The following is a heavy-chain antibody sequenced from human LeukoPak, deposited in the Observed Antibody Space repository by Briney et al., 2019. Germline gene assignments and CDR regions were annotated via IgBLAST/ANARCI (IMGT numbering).Heavy chain of an antibody. Sequence: GASVKVSCNASGYTFTSYGISWVRQAPGQGREWMGWISAYNGNTNYAQKLQGRVTMTTDTSTSTAYMELRSLRSDDTAVYYCARVGLPERNYYGMDVWGQGTTVTVSS. CDR2: ISAYNGNT. D-gene: IGHD5-12*01. V-gene: IGHV1-18*01. CDR3: ARVGLPERNYYGMDV. CDR1: GYTFTSYG. J-gene: IGHJ6*02.